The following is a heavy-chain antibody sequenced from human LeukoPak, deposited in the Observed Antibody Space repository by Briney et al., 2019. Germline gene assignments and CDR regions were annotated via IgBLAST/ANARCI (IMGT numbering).Heavy chain of an antibody. CDR2: ISSNGGST. CDR3: AREGIAARRGAFDI. J-gene: IGHJ3*02. Sequence: GGSLRLSCAASGFTFSSYAMHWVRQAPGKGPEYVSAISSNGGSTYYANSVKGRFTISRDNSKNTLYLQMGSLRAKDMAVYYCAREGIAARRGAFDIWGQGTMVTVSS. V-gene: IGHV3-64*01. D-gene: IGHD6-6*01. CDR1: GFTFSSYA.